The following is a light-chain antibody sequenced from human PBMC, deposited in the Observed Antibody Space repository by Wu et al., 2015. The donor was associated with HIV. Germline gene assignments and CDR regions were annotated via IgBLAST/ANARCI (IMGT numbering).Light chain of an antibody. CDR3: QQRRYWPLYT. V-gene: IGKV3D-20*02. Sequence: EVVLTQSPGTLSLSLGERATLSCRASQRVSSTYIAWYQQKVGQSPRLLIYGASSRAAGIPDRFSGSGSGTDFTLSISRLEPGDFAVYYCQQRRYWPLYTFGQGTKLEIK. CDR1: QRVSSTY. J-gene: IGKJ2*01. CDR2: GAS.